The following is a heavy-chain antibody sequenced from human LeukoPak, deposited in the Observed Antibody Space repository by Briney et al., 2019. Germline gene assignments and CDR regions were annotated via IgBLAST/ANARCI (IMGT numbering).Heavy chain of an antibody. CDR2: IFSSGSG. J-gene: IGHJ4*02. D-gene: IGHD3-16*01. CDR3: ARDWGGQGPFDN. V-gene: IGHV4-39*07. CDR1: GDSFTTTSFY. Sequence: SETLSLTCTVSGDSFTTTSFYWAWIRQPPGRGLEWIACIFSSGSGYHNSSLRDRLSISIDTSKNQVSLKLTSVTAADTAMYFCARDWGGQGPFDNWGQGTLVTVSS.